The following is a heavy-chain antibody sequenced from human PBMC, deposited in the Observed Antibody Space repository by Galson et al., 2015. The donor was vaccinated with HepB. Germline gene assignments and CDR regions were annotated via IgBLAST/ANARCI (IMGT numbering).Heavy chain of an antibody. J-gene: IGHJ3*02. CDR1: GFTFSSYD. CDR3: ARLCNPYITPVDAFDI. D-gene: IGHD1-14*01. V-gene: IGHV3-33*01. Sequence: SLRLSCAASGFTFSSYDMHWVRQAPGKGLEWVAVIWYDGSNKYYADSVKGRFTISRDNSKNTLYLQMNSLRAEDAAVYYCARLCNPYITPVDAFDIWGQGTMVTVSS. CDR2: IWYDGSNK.